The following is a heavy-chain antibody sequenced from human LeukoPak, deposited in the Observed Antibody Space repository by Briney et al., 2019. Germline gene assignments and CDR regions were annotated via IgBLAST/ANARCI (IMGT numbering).Heavy chain of an antibody. CDR2: ISDSGGST. D-gene: IGHD3-16*01. CDR3: AKTVGSHVWGSYPD. J-gene: IGHJ4*02. Sequence: QPGRSLRLSCAASGFAFDDYAMHWVRQAPGKGLEWVSGISDSGGSTYYADSVKGRFTISRDNSKNTLYVQMNSLRAEDTAVYYCAKTVGSHVWGSYPDWGQGTLVTVSS. CDR1: GFAFDDYA. V-gene: IGHV3-23*01.